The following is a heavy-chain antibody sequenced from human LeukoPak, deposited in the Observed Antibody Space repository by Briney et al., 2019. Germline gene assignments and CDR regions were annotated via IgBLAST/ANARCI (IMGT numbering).Heavy chain of an antibody. CDR2: ISNSGTT. D-gene: IGHD2-21*02. CDR1: GDTVTSAGYF. Sequence: PSQTLSLTCTVSGDTVTSAGYFWTWIRQHPGKGLEWIGYISNSGTTSYNPSLKSRVSISVDASTNQFSLSLRSVTAADTAVYYCARDVVVTSSPDAFDIWGQGTVVTVSS. V-gene: IGHV4-31*03. J-gene: IGHJ3*02. CDR3: ARDVVVTSSPDAFDI.